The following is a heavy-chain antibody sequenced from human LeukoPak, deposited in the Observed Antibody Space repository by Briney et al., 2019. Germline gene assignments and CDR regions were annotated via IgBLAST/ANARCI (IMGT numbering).Heavy chain of an antibody. D-gene: IGHD3-9*01. Sequence: PSETLSLTCTVSGGSISSYRSYYWAWIRQPPGKGLEWIGSIYYTGSTYYSPSLKSRVTISVDTSKNQFSLKLRSVTAADTAVYHCARDSGDILTGYGFDIWGQGTMVSVSS. J-gene: IGHJ3*02. V-gene: IGHV4-39*07. CDR2: IYYTGST. CDR1: GGSISSYRSYY. CDR3: ARDSGDILTGYGFDI.